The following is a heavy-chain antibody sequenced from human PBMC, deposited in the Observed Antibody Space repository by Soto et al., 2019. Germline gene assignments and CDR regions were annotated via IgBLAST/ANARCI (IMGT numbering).Heavy chain of an antibody. J-gene: IGHJ4*02. CDR1: GASITSSRYY. CDR3: ARETPGIAAAADLYYFDY. D-gene: IGHD6-13*01. V-gene: IGHV4-39*02. CDR2: IYYSGST. Sequence: SDTLSLTCTVSGASITSSRYYWGWIRQPPGKGLEWIGSIYYSGSTYYNPSLKSRVTISVDTSKNQFSLKLSSVTAADTAVYYCARETPGIAAAADLYYFDYWGQGTLVTVSS.